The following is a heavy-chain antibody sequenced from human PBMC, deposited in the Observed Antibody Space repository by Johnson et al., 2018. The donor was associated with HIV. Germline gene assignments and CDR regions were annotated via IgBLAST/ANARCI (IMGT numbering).Heavy chain of an antibody. CDR3: AKEWAGFGETHDTVDI. J-gene: IGHJ3*02. CDR2: ISYDGSNE. Sequence: QVQLVESGGGVVRPGGSLRLSCAASGFTFSSYGMHWVRQAPGKGLEWVAVISYDGSNEYYADFVKGRFIMSRDNSKTTVFLQMNRLRAEDTALYYCAKEWAGFGETHDTVDIWGQGTMVTVSS. D-gene: IGHD3-10*01. V-gene: IGHV3-30*18. CDR1: GFTFSSYG.